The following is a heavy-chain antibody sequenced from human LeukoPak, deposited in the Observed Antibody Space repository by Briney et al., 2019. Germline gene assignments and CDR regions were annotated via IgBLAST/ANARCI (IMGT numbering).Heavy chain of an antibody. CDR3: ATLRGGTYFTFDY. CDR2: IRRNTYGGTT. J-gene: IGHJ4*02. CDR1: GFTFRDYA. D-gene: IGHD1-26*01. V-gene: IGHV3-49*04. Sequence: GGSLTLSCTASGFTFRDYAMSWVRLAPGKGLEWVGFIRRNTYGGTTEYAATVKGRFNISGDDSKGIAYLQMNSLKTEVTSVYYCATLRGGTYFTFDYWGQGTLVTVSS.